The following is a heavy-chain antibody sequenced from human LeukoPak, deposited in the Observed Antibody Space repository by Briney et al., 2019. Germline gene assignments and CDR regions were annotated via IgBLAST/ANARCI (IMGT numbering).Heavy chain of an antibody. D-gene: IGHD3-22*01. J-gene: IGHJ4*02. CDR3: ATGGGLYDSSGYYRVFDY. V-gene: IGHV1-24*01. CDR2: FDPEDGET. Sequence: ASVKVSCKVSGYTLTELSMHWVRQAPGKGLEWMGGFDPEDGETIYAQKFQGRVTMTEDTSTDTAYMELSSLRSEDTAVYYCATGGGLYDSSGYYRVFDYWGQGTLVTVSS. CDR1: GYTLTELS.